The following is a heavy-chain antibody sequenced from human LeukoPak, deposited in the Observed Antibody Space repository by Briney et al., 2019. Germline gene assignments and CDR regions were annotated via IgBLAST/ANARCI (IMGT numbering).Heavy chain of an antibody. Sequence: PSETLSLTCVVYGGSFSGDYWSWIRQPPGGGLEWIGEINHSGRTNYNPSLKSRVTISVDTSKNQFSLKLSSVTAADTAVYYCAREGFGELSHFDYWGQGTLVTVSS. J-gene: IGHJ4*02. CDR1: GGSFSGDY. CDR3: AREGFGELSHFDY. D-gene: IGHD3-10*01. CDR2: INHSGRT. V-gene: IGHV4-34*01.